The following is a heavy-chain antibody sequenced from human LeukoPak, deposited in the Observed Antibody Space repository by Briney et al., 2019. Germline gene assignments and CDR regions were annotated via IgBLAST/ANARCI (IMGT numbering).Heavy chain of an antibody. CDR3: ARDGRITGTTNDAFDI. CDR1: GFTFSRYS. J-gene: IGHJ3*02. CDR2: ISSGSSYI. V-gene: IGHV3-21*01. D-gene: IGHD1-7*01. Sequence: GGSLRLSCAVSGFTFSRYSMNWVRQAPGKGLQWVSSISSGSSYIYYSDSVKGRFTISRDNAKNSLYLQINSLRAEDTAVYYCARDGRITGTTNDAFDIWGQGTMVTVSS.